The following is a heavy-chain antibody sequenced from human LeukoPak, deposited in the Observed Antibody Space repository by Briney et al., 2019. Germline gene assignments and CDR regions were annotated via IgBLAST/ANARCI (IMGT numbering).Heavy chain of an antibody. Sequence: GSLRPFFAAPGFTFSNFDMHWVRPATGKGLEWVSAIGTAGDTYYPGSVKGRFTISRENAKNSLYLQMNSLRAEDTAVYYCARDLRLIAAQYPERTYYYYGMDVWGQGTTVTVSS. J-gene: IGHJ6*02. V-gene: IGHV3-13*04. D-gene: IGHD6-13*01. CDR1: GFTFSNFD. CDR3: ARDLRLIAAQYPERTYYYYGMDV. CDR2: IGTAGDT.